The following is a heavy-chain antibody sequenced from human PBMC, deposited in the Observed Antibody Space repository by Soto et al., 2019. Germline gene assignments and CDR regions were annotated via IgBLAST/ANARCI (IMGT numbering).Heavy chain of an antibody. Sequence: PGGSLRLSCAASGFTFSTYWMNWVRQSPGKGLMWVSRISPDGSDVGYAGSVEGRFTVSRDNAQNTLFLQMNSLRVEDTAVYYCVWGGHIVPVSPTDFDHWGQGTLVTVSS. CDR3: VWGGHIVPVSPTDFDH. CDR1: GFTFSTYW. J-gene: IGHJ4*02. CDR2: ISPDGSDV. D-gene: IGHD2-21*01. V-gene: IGHV3-74*01.